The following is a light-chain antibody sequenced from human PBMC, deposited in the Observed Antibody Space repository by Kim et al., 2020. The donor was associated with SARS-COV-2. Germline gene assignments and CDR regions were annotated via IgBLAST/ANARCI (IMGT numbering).Light chain of an antibody. V-gene: IGKV1-5*03. CDR1: QSISSW. Sequence: DIQMTQSPSTLSASVGDRVTITCRASQSISSWLAWYQQKPGKAPKPLIYKASSLESGVPSRFSGSGSGTEFTLTISTLQPDDFATYYCQQYNNYSWTFGQGTKVDIK. J-gene: IGKJ1*01. CDR2: KAS. CDR3: QQYNNYSWT.